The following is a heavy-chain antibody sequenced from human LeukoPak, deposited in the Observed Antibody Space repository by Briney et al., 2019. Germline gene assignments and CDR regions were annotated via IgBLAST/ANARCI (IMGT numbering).Heavy chain of an antibody. CDR2: ISGSGGST. J-gene: IGHJ4*02. D-gene: IGHD6-13*01. Sequence: GGSLRLSCAASGFTFSSYAMSWVRQAPGKGLEWVSAISGSGGSTYYADSVKGRFTISRDNAKNSLYLQMNSLRAEDTALYYCARGSSSSGSDYWGQGTLVTVSS. CDR1: GFTFSSYA. V-gene: IGHV3-23*01. CDR3: ARGSSSSGSDY.